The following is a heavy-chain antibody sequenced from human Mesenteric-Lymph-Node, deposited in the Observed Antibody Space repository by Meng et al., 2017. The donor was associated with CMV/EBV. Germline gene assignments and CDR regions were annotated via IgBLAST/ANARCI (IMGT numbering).Heavy chain of an antibody. CDR3: VRDVDYGYFDY. Sequence: GGSLRLSCTASGFAFSNYKMNWVRQVPGKGLEWVSYISNDGRTIYYEDFVQGRFTISRDNAKNSLYLQMNSLRAEDTAVYYCVRDVDYGYFDYWGQGTLVTVSS. J-gene: IGHJ4*02. D-gene: IGHD3-16*01. CDR2: ISNDGRTI. CDR1: GFAFSNYK. V-gene: IGHV3-48*03.